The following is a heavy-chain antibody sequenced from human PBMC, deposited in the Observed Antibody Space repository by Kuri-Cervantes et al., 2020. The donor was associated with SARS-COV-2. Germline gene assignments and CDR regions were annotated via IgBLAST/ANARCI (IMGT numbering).Heavy chain of an antibody. CDR2: MYFNGRT. CDR1: GGSIRSYF. CDR3: AKGARGDMDAFDI. V-gene: IGHV4-59*01. D-gene: IGHD2-15*01. J-gene: IGHJ3*02. Sequence: SETLSLTCNVSGGSIRSYFWSWIRQAPGKGLEWIGCMYFNGRTNYNPSLKRRVSMSVDTSKSQFSLNLASMSAADTAVYYCAKGARGDMDAFDIWGLGTVVTVSS.